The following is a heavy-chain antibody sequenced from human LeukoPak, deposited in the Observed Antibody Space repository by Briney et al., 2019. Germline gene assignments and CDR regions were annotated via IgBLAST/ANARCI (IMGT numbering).Heavy chain of an antibody. D-gene: IGHD2-15*01. J-gene: IGHJ4*02. Sequence: GESLKISCKSSGYSYTSYWIGWVRQMPGKGLEWMGIIYPGDSDARYSRSFQGQVTISADKSLRTAYLQWRSLKASDTGIYFCARLGGPHSPFDNWGQGTRVIVSS. CDR2: IYPGDSDA. CDR3: ARLGGPHSPFDN. V-gene: IGHV5-51*01. CDR1: GYSYTSYW.